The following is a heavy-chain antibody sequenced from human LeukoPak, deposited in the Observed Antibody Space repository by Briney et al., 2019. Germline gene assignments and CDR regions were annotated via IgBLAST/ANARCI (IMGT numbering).Heavy chain of an antibody. CDR2: IKKDGSEK. J-gene: IGHJ4*02. V-gene: IGHV3-7*01. D-gene: IGHD5-18*01. CDR1: GFTFDDYG. CDR3: ARDLSGVTGYTYGRGIDY. Sequence: GVLRLSCAASGFTFDDYGMSWVRQAPGKGLEWVANIKKDGSEKYYVDSVKGRFTISRDNAKTSLYLQMNSLRAEDTAVYYCARDLSGVTGYTYGRGIDYWGQGTLVTVSS.